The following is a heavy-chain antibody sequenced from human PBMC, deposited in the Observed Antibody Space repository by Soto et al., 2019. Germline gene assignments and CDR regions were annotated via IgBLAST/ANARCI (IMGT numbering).Heavy chain of an antibody. CDR1: GYSFTSYW. J-gene: IGHJ6*02. CDR2: IDPSDSYT. V-gene: IGHV5-10-1*01. Sequence: GESLKISCKGSGYSFTSYWISWVRQMPGKGLEWMGRIDPSDSYTNYSPSFQGHVTISADKSISTSYLQWSSLKASDTAMYYCARTSLESRGYSSGNRGMEIWGQGTTFTVSS. CDR3: ARTSLESRGYSSGNRGMEI. D-gene: IGHD5-18*01.